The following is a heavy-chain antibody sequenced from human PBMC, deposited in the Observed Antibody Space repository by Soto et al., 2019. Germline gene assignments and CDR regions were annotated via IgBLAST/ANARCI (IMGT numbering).Heavy chain of an antibody. CDR1: GYTFTSYG. V-gene: IGHV1-24*01. CDR3: ATVGFSTYYYDSSGYDPSRDY. D-gene: IGHD3-22*01. Sequence: ASVKVSCKASGYTFTSYGISWVRQAPGQGLEWMGGFDPEDGETIYAQKFQGRVTMTEDTSTDTAYMELSSLRSEDTAVYYCATVGFSTYYYDSSGYDPSRDYWGQGTLVTVSS. J-gene: IGHJ4*02. CDR2: FDPEDGET.